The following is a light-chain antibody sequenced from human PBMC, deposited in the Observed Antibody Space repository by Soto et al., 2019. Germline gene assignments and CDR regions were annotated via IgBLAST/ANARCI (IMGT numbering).Light chain of an antibody. CDR3: QQYKTFWT. CDR1: QSISSR. J-gene: IGKJ1*01. V-gene: IGKV1-5*01. Sequence: DIQMTQSPSTLSGSVGDRVTITCRASQSISSRLAWFQQKPERAPRVLIYDASSLESGVPSRFSGSGSGTEFTLTISSLQPDDFATYYCQQYKTFWTFGQGTKVDIK. CDR2: DAS.